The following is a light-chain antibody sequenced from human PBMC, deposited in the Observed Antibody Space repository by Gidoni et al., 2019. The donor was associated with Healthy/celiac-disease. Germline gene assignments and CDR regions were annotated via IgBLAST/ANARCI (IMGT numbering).Light chain of an antibody. V-gene: IGKV3-20*01. J-gene: IGKJ2*01. CDR1: RSVSSSY. CDR2: GAS. CDR3: QQYGSSPGYT. Sequence: IVSTQSPGTLSLSPGERATLSCRASRSVSSSYLAWYQQKPGQAPRLLIYGASSRAAGIPDRFSGSGSGTDFTLTISRLEPEDFAVYYCQQYGSSPGYTFGQGTKLEIK.